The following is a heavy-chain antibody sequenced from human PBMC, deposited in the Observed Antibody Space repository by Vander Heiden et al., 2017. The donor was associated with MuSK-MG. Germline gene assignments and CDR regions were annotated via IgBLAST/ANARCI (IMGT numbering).Heavy chain of an antibody. CDR3: AREQSTPGYSSSWYSVAPRYPYYFDY. V-gene: IGHV1-69*01. CDR2: IIPIFGTA. CDR1: GGTFSSYA. J-gene: IGHJ4*02. D-gene: IGHD6-13*01. Sequence: QVQLVQSGAEVKKPGSSVKVSCKASGGTFSSYANSWVRQAPGQGLEWMGGIIPIFGTANYAQKFQGRVTITADESTSTAYMELSSLRSEDTAVYYCAREQSTPGYSSSWYSVAPRYPYYFDYWGQGTLVTVSS.